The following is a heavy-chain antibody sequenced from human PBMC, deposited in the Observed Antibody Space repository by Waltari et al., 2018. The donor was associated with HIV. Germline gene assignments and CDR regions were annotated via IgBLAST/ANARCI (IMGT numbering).Heavy chain of an antibody. J-gene: IGHJ4*02. Sequence: VQLQESGPGLVQPSKTLSLTCSASGGSISSGSYHRSWIRQPAGKGLELIWLIYTSGGTNYNPSLKSRVSISVDTSKNQFSLKLSSVTAADTAVYYCASQYSYGLRPNFFDYWGQGTLVTVSS. CDR3: ASQYSYGLRPNFFDY. CDR1: GGSISSGSYH. CDR2: IYTSGGT. V-gene: IGHV4-61*02. D-gene: IGHD5-18*01.